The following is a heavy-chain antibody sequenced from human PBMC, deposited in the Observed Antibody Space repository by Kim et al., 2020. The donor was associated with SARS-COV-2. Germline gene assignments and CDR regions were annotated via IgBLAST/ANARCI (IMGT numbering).Heavy chain of an antibody. CDR2: ISYDGSNK. CDR1: GFTFSNYA. Sequence: GGSLRLSCAASGFTFSNYAMHWVRQAPGKGLEWVAIISYDGSNKYHADSVKGRFTISRDNSKNTLYLQMNSLRAEDTAVYYCARKSGAQYCSSTTCPPDYWGQGTLVTVSS. CDR3: ARKSGAQYCSSTTCPPDY. D-gene: IGHD2-2*01. V-gene: IGHV3-30-3*01. J-gene: IGHJ4*02.